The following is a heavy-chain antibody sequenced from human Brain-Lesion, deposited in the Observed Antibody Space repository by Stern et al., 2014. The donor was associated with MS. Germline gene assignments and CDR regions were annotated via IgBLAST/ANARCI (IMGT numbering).Heavy chain of an antibody. V-gene: IGHV3-74*02. J-gene: IGHJ5*01. CDR1: GFTFSNYW. CDR3: ARGERWFDS. Sequence: EVQLVESGGGFVQPGGSLRLSCAASGFTFSNYWMPWVRQAPGTGLVWVSRVNNDGRRTSYADSVKGRFTMSRDNAKNTLYLQMNSLRVEDTAIYYCARGERWFDSWGQGTLVTVSS. CDR2: VNNDGRRT. D-gene: IGHD3-10*01.